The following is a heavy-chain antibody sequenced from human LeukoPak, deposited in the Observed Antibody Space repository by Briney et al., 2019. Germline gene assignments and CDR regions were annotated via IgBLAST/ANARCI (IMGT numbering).Heavy chain of an antibody. V-gene: IGHV3-30*18. D-gene: IGHD2-15*01. J-gene: IGHJ4*02. Sequence: GGSLRLSCAASGFTFSSYGMHWVRQAPGKGLEWVAVISYDGSNKYYADSVKGRFTISRDNSKNTLYLQMNSLRADDTAVYYCTKSLYCSAGSCYKFDYWGQGTLVTVSS. CDR3: TKSLYCSAGSCYKFDY. CDR1: GFTFSSYG. CDR2: ISYDGSNK.